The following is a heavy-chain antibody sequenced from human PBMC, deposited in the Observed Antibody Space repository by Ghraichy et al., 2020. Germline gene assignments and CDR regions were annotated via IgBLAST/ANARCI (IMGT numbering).Heavy chain of an antibody. V-gene: IGHV1-2*06. CDR2: INPNHGGT. J-gene: IGHJ6*02. Sequence: ASVKVSCKASGYTFTDYYIHWVRQAPGQGLEWMGRINPNHGGTNYAQKFQGRVTMTRDTSISTAYMELSGLRSDDTAVYYCARDPPEGGYCTDGVCLWPGIMDVWGQGTTVTVSS. CDR3: ARDPPEGGYCTDGVCLWPGIMDV. D-gene: IGHD2-8*01. CDR1: GYTFTDYY.